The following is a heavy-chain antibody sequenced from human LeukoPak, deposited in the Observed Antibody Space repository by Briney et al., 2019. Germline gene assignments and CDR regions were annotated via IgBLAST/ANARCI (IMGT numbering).Heavy chain of an antibody. CDR1: GFTFNSYG. V-gene: IGHV3-30*02. J-gene: IGHJ4*02. D-gene: IGHD6-19*01. CDR2: IRYDGSNK. Sequence: GGSLRLSCAASGFTFNSYGMHWVRQAPGKGLEWVAFIRYDGSNKYYADSVKGRFTISRDNAKNSLYLQMNSLRAEDTAVYYCARGLRIAVAGNIDYWGQGTLVTVSS. CDR3: ARGLRIAVAGNIDY.